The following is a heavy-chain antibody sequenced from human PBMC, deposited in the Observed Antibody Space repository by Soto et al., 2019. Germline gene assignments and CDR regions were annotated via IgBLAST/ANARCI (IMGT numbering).Heavy chain of an antibody. CDR3: ARWDTAMVRFDY. CDR1: GGSISSGDYY. CDR2: IYYSGST. D-gene: IGHD5-18*01. Sequence: SETLSLTCPLSGGSISSGDYYWSWIRQHPGKGLEWIGYIYYSGSTYYNPSLKSRVTISVDTSKNQFSLKLSSVTAADAAVYYCARWDTAMVRFDYWGQGTLVTVSS. J-gene: IGHJ4*02. V-gene: IGHV4-31*03.